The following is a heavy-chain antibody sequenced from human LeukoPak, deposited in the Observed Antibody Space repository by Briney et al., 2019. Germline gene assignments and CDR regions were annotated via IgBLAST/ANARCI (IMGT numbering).Heavy chain of an antibody. CDR3: AKVGSGNAFDI. D-gene: IGHD2-15*01. V-gene: IGHV3-7*03. CDR1: GLTFVNCW. J-gene: IGHJ3*02. Sequence: GGSLRLSCAASGLTFVNCWMSWVRQVPGKGLEWVANINQDGSDKYYMDSVKGRFTISRDNAKNTLYLQMNSLRAEDTAVYYCAKVGSGNAFDIWGQGTMVTVSS. CDR2: INQDGSDK.